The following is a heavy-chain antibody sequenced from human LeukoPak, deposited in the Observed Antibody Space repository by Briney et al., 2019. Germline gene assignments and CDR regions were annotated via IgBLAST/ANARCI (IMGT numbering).Heavy chain of an antibody. CDR3: ARHAVAASSTGYYWHWFDP. CDR1: GGSISSSSYY. D-gene: IGHD3-9*01. Sequence: PSETLSLTCTVSGGSISSSSYYWGWIRQPPGKGLEWIGSIYYSGSTYYNPSLKSRVTISVDTSKNQFSLKLSSVTAADTAVYYCARHAVAASSTGYYWHWFDPWGQGTLVTVSS. J-gene: IGHJ5*02. CDR2: IYYSGST. V-gene: IGHV4-39*01.